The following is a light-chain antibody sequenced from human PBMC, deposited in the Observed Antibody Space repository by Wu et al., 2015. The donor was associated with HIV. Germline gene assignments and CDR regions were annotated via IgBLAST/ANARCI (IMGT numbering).Light chain of an antibody. CDR2: DAS. J-gene: IGKJ4*01. V-gene: IGKV3-11*01. CDR3: QQRKSWGT. Sequence: EIVLTQSPATLSLSPGERATLSCRASQTVGTYLAWYQQKPGQAPSLLIYDASTRATGIPARFSGSGSGTDFSLTIKTLEPEDFAVYYCQQRKSWGTFGGGTKVEI. CDR1: QTVGTY.